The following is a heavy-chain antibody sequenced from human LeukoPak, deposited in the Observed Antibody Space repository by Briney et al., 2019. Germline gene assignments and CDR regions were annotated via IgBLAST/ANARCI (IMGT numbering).Heavy chain of an antibody. CDR3: ARDSGYSSSWAPFFDY. CDR1: GGTFRSYA. V-gene: IGHV1-69*13. J-gene: IGHJ4*02. Sequence: ASVKVSCKASGGTFRSYAISWVRQAPGQGLEWMGGIIPIFGTANYAQKFQGRVTITADESTSTAYMELSSLRSEDTAVYYCARDSGYSSSWAPFFDYWGQGTLVTVSS. CDR2: IIPIFGTA. D-gene: IGHD6-13*01.